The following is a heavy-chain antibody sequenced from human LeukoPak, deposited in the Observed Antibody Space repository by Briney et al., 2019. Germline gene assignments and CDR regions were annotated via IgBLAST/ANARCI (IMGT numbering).Heavy chain of an antibody. D-gene: IGHD3-16*01. V-gene: IGHV7-4-1*02. J-gene: IGHJ4*02. CDR3: ARGGEGLVAPSY. Sequence: ASVKVSCKAPGYTFNNYAMHWVRQAPGQGLEWMGWINTKTGTPTYAPGFTGRFVFLLDTSVSTAYPQISSLKADDAAVYYCARGGEGLVAPSYWGQGTLVTVSS. CDR2: INTKTGTP. CDR1: GYTFNNYA.